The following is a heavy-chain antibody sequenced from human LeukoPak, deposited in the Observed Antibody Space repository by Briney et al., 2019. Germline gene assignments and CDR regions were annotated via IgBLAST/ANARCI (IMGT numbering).Heavy chain of an antibody. Sequence: SETLSLTCTVSGGSISSYYWSWIRQPPGKGLEWIGYIYYSGSTNYNPSLKGRVTISVDTSKNQFSLKLSSVTAADTAVYYCARDKFYDSSGSSRWFDPWGQGTLVTVSS. CDR1: GGSISSYY. CDR3: ARDKFYDSSGSSRWFDP. J-gene: IGHJ5*02. V-gene: IGHV4-59*01. CDR2: IYYSGST. D-gene: IGHD3-22*01.